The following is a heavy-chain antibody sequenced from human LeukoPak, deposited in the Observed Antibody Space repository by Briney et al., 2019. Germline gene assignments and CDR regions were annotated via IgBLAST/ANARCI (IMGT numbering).Heavy chain of an antibody. V-gene: IGHV3-21*01. D-gene: IGHD6-13*01. Sequence: GGSLRLSCAASGFTFSSYGMSWVRQAPGKGLEWVSSISSSSSYIYYADSVKGRFTISRDNAKNSLYLQMNSLRAEDTAVYYCARGPLLVPDLDYWGQGTLVTVSS. J-gene: IGHJ4*02. CDR3: ARGPLLVPDLDY. CDR2: ISSSSSYI. CDR1: GFTFSSYG.